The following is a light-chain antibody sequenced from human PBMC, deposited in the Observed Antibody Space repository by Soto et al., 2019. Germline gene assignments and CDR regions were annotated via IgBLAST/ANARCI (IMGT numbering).Light chain of an antibody. J-gene: IGKJ4*01. Sequence: EMVLTQSPATLSLSRGETATLSCASRHVVSSYLAWYQQKPGQAPRLLIYDASNRATGIPARFSGSGSGTDFSPPTSSIEPEDFAVYYCQQRNNWPPLTFGGGTKVDIK. CDR3: QQRNNWPPLT. CDR1: HVVSSY. V-gene: IGKV3-11*01. CDR2: DAS.